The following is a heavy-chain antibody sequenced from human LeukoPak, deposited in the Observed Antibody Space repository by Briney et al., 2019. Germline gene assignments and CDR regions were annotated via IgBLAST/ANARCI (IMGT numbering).Heavy chain of an antibody. D-gene: IGHD3-3*01. CDR2: IYNSGST. CDR3: AHFGVVMTFLDY. V-gene: IGHV4-34*01. J-gene: IGHJ4*02. CDR1: GGSFSGSN. Sequence: PPETLSLTCAVYGGSFSGSNWSWIRQPPGKGLEWIGEIYNSGSTIYNPSLKSRVTISVDTSKNQFSLTLISVTAADTAVYYCAHFGVVMTFLDYWGQGTLVTVSS.